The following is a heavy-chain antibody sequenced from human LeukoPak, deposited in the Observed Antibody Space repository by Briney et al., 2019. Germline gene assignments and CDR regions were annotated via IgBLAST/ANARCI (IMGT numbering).Heavy chain of an antibody. D-gene: IGHD5-18*01. J-gene: IGHJ3*02. CDR2: IYHSGST. CDR1: GYSISSGYY. CDR3: ATYVEAPMVDAFDI. Sequence: SETLSLTCAVSGYSISSGYYWGWIRQPPGKGLEWIGSIYHSGSTYYNPSLKSRVTVSLDTSKNQFSLRLTSVTAADTAVYYCATYVEAPMVDAFDIWGQETVVTVSS. V-gene: IGHV4-38-2*01.